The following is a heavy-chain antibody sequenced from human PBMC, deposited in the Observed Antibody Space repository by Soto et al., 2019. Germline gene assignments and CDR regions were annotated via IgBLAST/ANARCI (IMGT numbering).Heavy chain of an antibody. CDR1: GYSFTSYW. Sequence: EVQLVQSGAEVKKPGESLRISCKGSGYSFTSYWISWVRQMPGKGLEWMGRIDPSDSYTNYSPSFQGHVTISADKSISPAYLQWSSLKASDTAMYYCARQSGPYYDSSQGKWFDPWGQGTLVTVSS. J-gene: IGHJ5*02. V-gene: IGHV5-10-1*03. CDR3: ARQSGPYYDSSQGKWFDP. D-gene: IGHD3-22*01. CDR2: IDPSDSYT.